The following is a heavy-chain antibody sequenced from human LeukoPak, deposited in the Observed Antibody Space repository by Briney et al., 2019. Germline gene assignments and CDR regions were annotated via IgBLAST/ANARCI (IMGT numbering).Heavy chain of an antibody. J-gene: IGHJ4*02. CDR2: TSSNGGST. CDR3: ARDSH. CDR1: GFTFSSYA. Sequence: GGPLRLSCAASGFTFSSYAMHWVRQAPGKGLEYVSATSSNGGSTYYANSVKGRFTISRDNSKNTLYLQMGSLRAEDMAVYYCARDSHWGQGTLVTVSS. V-gene: IGHV3-64*01.